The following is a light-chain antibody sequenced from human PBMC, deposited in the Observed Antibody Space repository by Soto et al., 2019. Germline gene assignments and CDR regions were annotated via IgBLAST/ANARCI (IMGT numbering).Light chain of an antibody. Sequence: EIVLTHSPATLSLSRGERATLSCRASQSVSSYLAWYQQKPGQAPRLLIYDASNRATGIPARFSGSGSGTDFTLTISSLEPEDFAVYYCQQRSNWPTFGQGTKVDI. CDR1: QSVSSY. CDR3: QQRSNWPT. J-gene: IGKJ1*01. V-gene: IGKV3-11*01. CDR2: DAS.